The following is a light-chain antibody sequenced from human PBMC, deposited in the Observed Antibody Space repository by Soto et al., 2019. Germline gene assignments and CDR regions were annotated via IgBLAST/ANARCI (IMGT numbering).Light chain of an antibody. J-gene: IGLJ1*01. CDR3: QVWDSSSDYRHA. CDR2: GDD. CDR1: NIGTKS. Sequence: SYELTQPPSVSVAPGQTASITCGGSNIGTKSVHWYQQKPGQAPMLVVYGDDDRPSGIPERFSASSSGSTATLTISRVEAGDEADYYCQVWDSSSDYRHAFGTVTKLTVL. V-gene: IGLV3-21*02.